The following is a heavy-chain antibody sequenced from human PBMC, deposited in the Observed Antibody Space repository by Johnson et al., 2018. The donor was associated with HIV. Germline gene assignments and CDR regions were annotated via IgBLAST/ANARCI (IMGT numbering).Heavy chain of an antibody. CDR1: GFTFDDFG. V-gene: IGHV3-20*04. CDR3: ARSNVGFDAFDI. D-gene: IGHD1-26*01. CDR2: INWNGDNT. Sequence: VQLVESGGGVVRPGGSLRLSCAASGFTFDDFGMSWLRQAPGKGLEWVSDINWNGDNTGYADSLEGRFTISRDNAKNSLYLQMNSLRAEDTALYYCARSNVGFDAFDIWGQGTLVTVSS. J-gene: IGHJ3*02.